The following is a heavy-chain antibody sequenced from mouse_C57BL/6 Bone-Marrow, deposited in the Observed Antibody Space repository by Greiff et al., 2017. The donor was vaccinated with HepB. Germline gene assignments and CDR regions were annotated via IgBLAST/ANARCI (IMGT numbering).Heavy chain of an antibody. V-gene: IGHV8-12*01. J-gene: IGHJ2*01. CDR1: GFSLSTSGMG. Sequence: QVTLKESGPGILQSSQTLSLTCSFSGFSLSTSGMGVSWIRQPSGKGLEWLAHIYWDDDKRYNPSLKSRLTISKDTSRNQVFLKITSVDTADTATYYCARNFDYDLDYWGQGTTLTVSS. CDR3: ARNFDYDLDY. CDR2: IYWDDDK. D-gene: IGHD2-4*01.